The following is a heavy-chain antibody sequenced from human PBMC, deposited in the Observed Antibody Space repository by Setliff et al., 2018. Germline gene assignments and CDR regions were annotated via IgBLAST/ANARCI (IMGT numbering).Heavy chain of an antibody. J-gene: IGHJ6*03. CDR3: ARAYYYGSGNSHKYYMDV. D-gene: IGHD3-10*01. CDR1: GGSISSSY. Sequence: KTSETLSLTCTVSGGSISSSYWSWIRQPPGKGLEWIGYFYHSGSMNYNPSLKGRVTMSVDTSNNQLSLKLTSVSAADTAVYYCARAYYYGSGNSHKYYMDVWGKGTAVTVLL. V-gene: IGHV4-4*09. CDR2: FYHSGSM.